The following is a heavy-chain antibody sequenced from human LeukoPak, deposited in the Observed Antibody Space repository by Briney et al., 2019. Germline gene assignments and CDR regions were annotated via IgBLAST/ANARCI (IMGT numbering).Heavy chain of an antibody. Sequence: GASLKISCKGSGYSFTSYWIGWVRQLPGKGLEWMGIIYPGDSDTRYSPSFQDQVTISADNPISTPFLQWSSLKSSDTAMYYCATLYSNYPTWFDPWGQGTLVTVSS. V-gene: IGHV5-51*04. CDR1: GYSFTSYW. CDR2: IYPGDSDT. D-gene: IGHD4-11*01. CDR3: ATLYSNYPTWFDP. J-gene: IGHJ5*02.